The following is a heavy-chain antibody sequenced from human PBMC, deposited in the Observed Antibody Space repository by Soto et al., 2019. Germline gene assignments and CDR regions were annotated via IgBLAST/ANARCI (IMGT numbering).Heavy chain of an antibody. CDR2: IRSKAYGGTT. CDR1: EFTFGDYA. V-gene: IGHV3-49*05. CDR3: TRDERYCSSTSCYDLYYFDY. D-gene: IGHD2-2*01. J-gene: IGHJ4*02. Sequence: NPGGSLRLSCTASEFTFGDYAMSWFRQAPGEGLEWVGFIRSKAYGGTTEYAASVKGRFTISRDDSKSIAYLQMNSLKTEDTAVYYCTRDERYCSSTSCYDLYYFDYWGQGTLVTVSS.